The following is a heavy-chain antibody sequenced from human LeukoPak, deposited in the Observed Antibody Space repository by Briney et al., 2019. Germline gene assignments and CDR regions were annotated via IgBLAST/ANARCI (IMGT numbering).Heavy chain of an antibody. CDR3: AKRVGSGWYELDY. Sequence: GGSLRLSCAASGFAFGNYAMSWVRQAPGKGLEWVSAISGSGGSTYYADSVKGRFTISRDNSKNTLYLQMNSLRAEDTAVYYCAKRVGSGWYELDYWGQGTLVTVSS. V-gene: IGHV3-23*01. CDR2: ISGSGGST. J-gene: IGHJ4*02. CDR1: GFAFGNYA. D-gene: IGHD6-19*01.